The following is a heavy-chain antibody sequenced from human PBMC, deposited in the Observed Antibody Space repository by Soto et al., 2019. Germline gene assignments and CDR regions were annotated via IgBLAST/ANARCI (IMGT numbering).Heavy chain of an antibody. D-gene: IGHD2-21*01. Sequence: SETLSLTCTVSGVSIHNSHSFWGWIRQPPGKGLEFIGTVYYSGGAHYNSSLKSRVTISVDTANNQVSLRMRSLTAADTAVYYCGRVVEGATRHTDLDSWGQGTLVTV. CDR2: VYYSGGA. J-gene: IGHJ5*01. CDR1: GVSIHNSHSF. V-gene: IGHV4-39*01. CDR3: GRVVEGATRHTDLDS.